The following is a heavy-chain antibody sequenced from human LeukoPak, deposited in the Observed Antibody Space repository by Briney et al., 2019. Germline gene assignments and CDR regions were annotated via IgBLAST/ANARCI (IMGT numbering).Heavy chain of an antibody. Sequence: GGSLRLSCAASGFTFSSYAMSWVRQAPGKGLEWVSAISGSGGSTYYADSVKGRFTISRDNSKNTLYLQMNSLRAEDTAVYYCARGMSGYYGMDVWGQGTTVTVSS. V-gene: IGHV3-23*01. J-gene: IGHJ6*02. CDR3: ARGMSGYYGMDV. CDR2: ISGSGGST. CDR1: GFTFSSYA.